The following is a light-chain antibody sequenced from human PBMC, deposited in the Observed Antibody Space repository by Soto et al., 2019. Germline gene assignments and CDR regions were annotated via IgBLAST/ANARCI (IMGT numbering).Light chain of an antibody. CDR3: FSYAGSYTLV. CDR2: DVS. CDR1: SSDVGGYNY. Sequence: QSALTQPRSVSGSPGQSVTISCTGTSSDVGGYNYVSWYQQHPGKAPKLMIYDVSKRPSGVPDRFSGSKSGNRASLTISGLQAEDEADYYCFSYAGSYTLVFVGGTKLTV. J-gene: IGLJ2*01. V-gene: IGLV2-11*01.